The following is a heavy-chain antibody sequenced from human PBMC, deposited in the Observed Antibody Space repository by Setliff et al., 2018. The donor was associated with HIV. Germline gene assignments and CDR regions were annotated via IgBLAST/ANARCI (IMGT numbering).Heavy chain of an antibody. CDR1: GYIFTGYY. Sequence: ASAKVSCKASGYIFTGYYMHWVRRAPGQGFEWMGWINPDNGRTQYGQKFQGRLTLTRDTSIRTAYMELSGLTFDDTAMYYCARDRRAGVYYYTDVWGTGTTVTVSS. V-gene: IGHV1-2*02. J-gene: IGHJ6*03. CDR3: ARDRRAGVYYYTDV. D-gene: IGHD7-27*01. CDR2: INPDNGRT.